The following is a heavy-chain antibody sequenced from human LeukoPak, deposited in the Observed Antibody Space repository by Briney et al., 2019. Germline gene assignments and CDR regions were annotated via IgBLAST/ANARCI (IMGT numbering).Heavy chain of an antibody. D-gene: IGHD3-3*01. CDR2: INHSGST. CDR1: GGSLSGYY. Sequence: SETLSLTCAVSGGSLSGYYWTWIRQPPGKGLEWIGEINHSGSTNYNPSLKSRVTISVDTSKNQFSLKLSSVTAADTAVYYCARVLYYDFWSGYYRADSRWFDPWGQGTLVTVSS. CDR3: ARVLYYDFWSGYYRADSRWFDP. J-gene: IGHJ5*02. V-gene: IGHV4-34*01.